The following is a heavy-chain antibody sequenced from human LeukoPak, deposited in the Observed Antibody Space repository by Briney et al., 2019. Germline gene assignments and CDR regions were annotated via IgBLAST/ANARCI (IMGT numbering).Heavy chain of an antibody. CDR3: ARDRGGNEFDY. D-gene: IGHD4-23*01. V-gene: IGHV3-30*01. J-gene: IGHJ4*02. Sequence: GRFTVSRDNSKNTLYLQMNSLRGEDTGVYHCARDRGGNEFDYWGQGTLVTVSS.